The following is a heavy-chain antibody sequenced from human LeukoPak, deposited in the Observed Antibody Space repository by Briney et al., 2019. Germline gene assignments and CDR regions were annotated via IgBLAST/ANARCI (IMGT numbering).Heavy chain of an antibody. V-gene: IGHV4-59*01. CDR3: ARGGDYGDPRYFDY. CDR1: GGSINNYY. CDR2: IYYRGST. D-gene: IGHD4-17*01. Sequence: LETLSLTCTVSGGSINNYYWSWIRQPPGKGLEWIGYIYYRGSTNYNPSLKSRVTFSVDTSKNQFSLKLNSVTAADTAVYYCARGGDYGDPRYFDYWGQGTLVTVSS. J-gene: IGHJ4*02.